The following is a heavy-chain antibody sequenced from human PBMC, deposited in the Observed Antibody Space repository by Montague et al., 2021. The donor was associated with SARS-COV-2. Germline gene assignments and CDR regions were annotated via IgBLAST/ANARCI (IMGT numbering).Heavy chain of an antibody. CDR1: GFTFSSYD. Sequence: SLRLSCAASGFTFSSYDMHWVRQATGKGLEWVSAIGTAGDTYYPGSVTGRFTISRENAKNSLYLPMNSLRAGDTAVYYCARGDIVATIGRYYYYYGMDVWGQGTTVTVSS. V-gene: IGHV3-13*01. CDR3: ARGDIVATIGRYYYYYGMDV. D-gene: IGHD5-12*01. CDR2: IGTAGDT. J-gene: IGHJ6*02.